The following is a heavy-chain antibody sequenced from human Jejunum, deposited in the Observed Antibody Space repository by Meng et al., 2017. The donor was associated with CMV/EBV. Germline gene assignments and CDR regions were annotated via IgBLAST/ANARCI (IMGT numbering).Heavy chain of an antibody. J-gene: IGHJ5*02. CDR2: ISYDENNK. V-gene: IGHV3-30-3*01. D-gene: IGHD3-10*01. CDR1: FIFSNYA. CDR3: ARDLSNYYGSGTYHRFDP. Sequence: FIFSNYAIHWVRQAPGKGLEWVAVISYDENNKYYADSVKGRFTISRDNSKNTLYLQMNSLRAEDTAVYYCARDLSNYYGSGTYHRFDPWGQGTLVTVSS.